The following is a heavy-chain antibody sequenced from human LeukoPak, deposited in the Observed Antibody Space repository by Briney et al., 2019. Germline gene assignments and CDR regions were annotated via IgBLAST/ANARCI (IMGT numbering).Heavy chain of an antibody. CDR1: GFTFSEYY. CDR2: VSSSGDIV. Sequence: PGGPLRLSCAASGFTFSEYYMSWIRQAPGKGLEWVSDVSSSGDIVSYGDSVQGRFTFSRDNAKNSLYLQMNSLRPEDTAVYFCARETVAGTFDYWGQGTLVTVSS. J-gene: IGHJ4*02. V-gene: IGHV3-11*01. CDR3: ARETVAGTFDY. D-gene: IGHD6-19*01.